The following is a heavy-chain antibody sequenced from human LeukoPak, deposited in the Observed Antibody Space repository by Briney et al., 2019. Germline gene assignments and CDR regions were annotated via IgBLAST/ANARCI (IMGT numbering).Heavy chain of an antibody. V-gene: IGHV3-21*01. D-gene: IGHD3-22*01. CDR2: ISHNNTYI. CDR3: ARDTQEDSSGSLDY. CDR1: GFTFSSYT. Sequence: PGGSLRLSCAASGFTFSSYTLNWVRQAPGKGLEWVSSISHNNTYIYYADSLKGRFTISRDDAKDSLYLQMNSLRAEDTAVYYCARDTQEDSSGSLDYWGQGTLVTVSS. J-gene: IGHJ4*02.